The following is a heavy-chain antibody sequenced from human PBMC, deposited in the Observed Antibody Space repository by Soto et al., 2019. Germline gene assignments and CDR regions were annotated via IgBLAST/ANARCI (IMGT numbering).Heavy chain of an antibody. CDR2: IWYDGSNK. D-gene: IGHD2-15*01. CDR1: GFTFSSYG. V-gene: IGHV3-33*01. Sequence: PGGSLRLSCAASGFTFSSYGMHWVRQAPGKGLEWVAVIWYDGSNKYYADSVKGRFTISRDNSKNTLYLQMNSLRAEDTAVYYCARDTVVARGMDVWGQGTTVTVSS. J-gene: IGHJ6*02. CDR3: ARDTVVARGMDV.